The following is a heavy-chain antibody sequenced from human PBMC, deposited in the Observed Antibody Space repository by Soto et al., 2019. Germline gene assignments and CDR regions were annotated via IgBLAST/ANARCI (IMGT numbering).Heavy chain of an antibody. V-gene: IGHV3-15*07. CDR3: TTLSIRIFGVVFMDV. J-gene: IGHJ6*04. Sequence: PGGSLRLSCAASGFTFSNAWMNWVRQAPGKGLEWVGRIKSKTDGGTTDYAAPVKGRFTISRDDSKNTLYLQMNSLKTEDTAVYFFTTLSIRIFGVVFMDVGAKGTTVNFS. CDR2: IKSKTDGGTT. CDR1: GFTFSNAW. D-gene: IGHD3-3*02.